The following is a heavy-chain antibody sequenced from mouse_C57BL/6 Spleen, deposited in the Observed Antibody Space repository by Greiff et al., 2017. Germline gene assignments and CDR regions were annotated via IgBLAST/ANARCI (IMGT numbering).Heavy chain of an antibody. J-gene: IGHJ4*01. D-gene: IGHD1-1*01. Sequence: VQLQQSGAELVKPGASVKISCKASGYAFSSYWMNWVKQRPGKGLEWIGQIYPGDGDTNYNGKFKGKATLTAEKSSSTAYMQLSSLTSEDSAVYCCSYYGSSPHAMDYWGQGTSVTVSS. V-gene: IGHV1-80*01. CDR1: GYAFSSYW. CDR3: SYYGSSPHAMDY. CDR2: IYPGDGDT.